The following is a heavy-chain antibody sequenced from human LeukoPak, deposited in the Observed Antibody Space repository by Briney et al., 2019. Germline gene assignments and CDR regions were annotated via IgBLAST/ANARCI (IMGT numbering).Heavy chain of an antibody. V-gene: IGHV4-30-4*01. CDR2: IYYSGST. Sequence: SQTLSLTCTVSGGSISSGDYYWSWIRQPPGKGLAWIGYIYYSGSTYYNPSLKSRVTISVDTSKNQFSLKLSSVTAADTAVYYCARYSVLLWFGESPGYFDLWGRGTLVTVSS. D-gene: IGHD3-10*01. CDR1: GGSISSGDYY. CDR3: ARYSVLLWFGESPGYFDL. J-gene: IGHJ2*01.